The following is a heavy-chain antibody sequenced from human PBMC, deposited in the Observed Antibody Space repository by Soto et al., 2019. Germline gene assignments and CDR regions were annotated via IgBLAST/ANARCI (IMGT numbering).Heavy chain of an antibody. V-gene: IGHV3-30-3*01. CDR2: ISYDGSNK. J-gene: IGHJ4*02. CDR3: ARGGYSGAGDY. D-gene: IGHD1-26*01. CDR1: GFTFRSYA. Sequence: QVQLVESGGGVVKPGRPLSLSCAASGFTFRSYAMHWVRQAPGKGLEWVAVISYDGSNKYYADSVKGRFTISRDNSKNTLYLQMNSLRAEDTAVYYCARGGYSGAGDYWGQGTLVTVSS.